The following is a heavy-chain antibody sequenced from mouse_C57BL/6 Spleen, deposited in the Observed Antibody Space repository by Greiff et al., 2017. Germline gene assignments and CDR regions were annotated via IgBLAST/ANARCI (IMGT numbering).Heavy chain of an antibody. D-gene: IGHD2-2*01. CDR1: GYTFTGYW. CDR3: ASHYYGYDTPY. CDR2: ILPGSGST. J-gene: IGHJ2*01. V-gene: IGHV1-9*01. Sequence: QVQLQQSGAELMKPGASVKLSCKATGYTFTGYWIEWVKQRPGHGLEWIGEILPGSGSTNYTEKFKGKATFTADTSSNTAYMQLSSLTTEDSAIYYCASHYYGYDTPYWGQGTTLTVSS.